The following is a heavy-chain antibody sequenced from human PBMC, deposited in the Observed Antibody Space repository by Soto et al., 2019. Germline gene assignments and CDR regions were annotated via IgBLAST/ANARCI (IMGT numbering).Heavy chain of an antibody. J-gene: IGHJ4*02. CDR1: GGTFSSYA. CDR2: IIPIFGTA. CDR3: AASYSSGWKLFDY. D-gene: IGHD6-19*01. Sequence: SVKVSCKXSGGTFSSYAISWVRQAPGQGLEWMGGIIPIFGTANYAQKFQGRVTITADKSTSTAYMELSSLRSEDTAVYYCAASYSSGWKLFDYWGQGTLVTVSS. V-gene: IGHV1-69*06.